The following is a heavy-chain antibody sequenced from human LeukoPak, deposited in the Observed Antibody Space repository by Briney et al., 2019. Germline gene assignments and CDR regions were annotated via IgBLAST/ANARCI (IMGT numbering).Heavy chain of an antibody. V-gene: IGHV4-34*01. J-gene: IGHJ5*02. Sequence: SETLSLTCAVYGGSFSGYYWSWIRQPPGKGLEWIGEINHSGSTNYNPSLKGRVTISVDTSKNQFSLKLSSVTAADTAVYYCARAVHYYYDSSGYYNWFDPWGQGTLVTVSS. CDR3: ARAVHYYYDSSGYYNWFDP. CDR2: INHSGST. D-gene: IGHD3-22*01. CDR1: GGSFSGYY.